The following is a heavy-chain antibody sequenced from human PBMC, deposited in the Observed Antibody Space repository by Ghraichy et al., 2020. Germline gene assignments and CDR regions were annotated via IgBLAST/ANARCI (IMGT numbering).Heavy chain of an antibody. CDR3: ARQGPSAGTYYDFWSGQYYYYMDV. V-gene: IGHV4-39*01. Sequence: GSLSLTCTVSGGSISSSSYYWGWIRQPPGKGLEWIGSIYYSGSTYYNPSLKSRVTISVDTSKNQFSLKLSSVTAADTAVYYCARQGPSAGTYYDFWSGQYYYYMDVWGKGTTVTVSS. CDR1: GGSISSSSYY. D-gene: IGHD3-3*01. CDR2: IYYSGST. J-gene: IGHJ6*03.